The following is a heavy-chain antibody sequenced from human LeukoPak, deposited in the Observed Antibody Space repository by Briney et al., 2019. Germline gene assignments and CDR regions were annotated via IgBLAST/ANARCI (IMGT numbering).Heavy chain of an antibody. J-gene: IGHJ4*02. D-gene: IGHD6-13*01. CDR3: AREGRGVPGAIAAVKGFDY. CDR2: INPSGGST. CDR1: GYTFTFYY. Sequence: GASVKVSCKASGYTFTFYYMHGVRQAPGQGLGWMGIINPSGGSTSYAQKFQGRVTMTRDMSTSTVYMELSSLRSEDTAIYYCAREGRGVPGAIAAVKGFDYWGQGTLVTVSS. V-gene: IGHV1-46*01.